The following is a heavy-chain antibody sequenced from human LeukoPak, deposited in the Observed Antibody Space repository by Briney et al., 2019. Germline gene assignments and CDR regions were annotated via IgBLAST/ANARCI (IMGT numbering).Heavy chain of an antibody. J-gene: IGHJ4*02. CDR2: IYYSGST. V-gene: IGHV4-31*03. Sequence: SETLSLTCTVSGGSISSGGYYWSWIRQHPGQGLEWIGYIYYSGSTYYNPSLKSRVTISVDTSKNQFSLKLSSVTAADTAVYYCARQRRLRPYYFDYWGQGTLVTVSS. D-gene: IGHD6-25*01. CDR3: ARQRRLRPYYFDY. CDR1: GGSISSGGYY.